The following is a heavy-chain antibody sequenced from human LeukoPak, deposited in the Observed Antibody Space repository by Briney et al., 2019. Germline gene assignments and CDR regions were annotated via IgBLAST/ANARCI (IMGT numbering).Heavy chain of an antibody. CDR1: GFTFSTSC. Sequence: PGGSLRLSCAASGFTFSTSCMTWVRQAPGKGLDWVSIIRGSGGTPYYTDSVKGRFTISRDNSKNTLYLQMNSLRADDTAVYYCAKTRGISISGVVPLCDYWGQGTLVTVSS. CDR2: IRGSGGTP. J-gene: IGHJ4*02. D-gene: IGHD3-3*01. CDR3: AKTRGISISGVVPLCDY. V-gene: IGHV3-23*01.